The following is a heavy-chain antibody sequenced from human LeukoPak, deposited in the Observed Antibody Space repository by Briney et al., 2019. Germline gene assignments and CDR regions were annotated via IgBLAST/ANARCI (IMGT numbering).Heavy chain of an antibody. CDR3: TRPLEVTVTTTLYY. V-gene: IGHV3-49*03. CDR1: GFTFGDYA. J-gene: IGHJ4*02. CDR2: IRSKAYGGTT. D-gene: IGHD4-17*01. Sequence: GRSLRLSCTASGFTFGDYAMSWFRQAPGKGLEWVGFIRSKAYGGTTEYAASVEGRFTISRDDCKSIAYLQMNSLKTEDTAVYYCTRPLEVTVTTTLYYWGQGTLITVSS.